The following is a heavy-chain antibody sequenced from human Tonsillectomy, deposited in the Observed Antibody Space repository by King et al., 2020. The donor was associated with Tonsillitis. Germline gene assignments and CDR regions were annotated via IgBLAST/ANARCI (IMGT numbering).Heavy chain of an antibody. J-gene: IGHJ5*02. V-gene: IGHV1-2*04. CDR2: INPNSGGT. CDR3: ARDRGLGDVVVPAAIRNWFDP. Sequence: VQLVESGAEVKKPGASVKVSCKASGYTFTGYYMHWVRQAPGQGLEWMGWINPNSGGTNYAQKFQGWVTMTRDTSISTAYMERSRLRSDDTAVYYCARDRGLGDVVVPAAIRNWFDPWGQGTLVTVSS. D-gene: IGHD2-2*01. CDR1: GYTFTGYY.